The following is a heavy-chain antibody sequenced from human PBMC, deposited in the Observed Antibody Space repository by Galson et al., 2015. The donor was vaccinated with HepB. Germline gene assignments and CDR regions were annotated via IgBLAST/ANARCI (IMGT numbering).Heavy chain of an antibody. V-gene: IGHV3-23*01. CDR2: ISGSGGST. CDR1: GFTFSSYA. J-gene: IGHJ4*02. Sequence: SLRLSCAASGFTFSSYAMSWVRQAPGKGLEWVSAISGSGGSTYYADSVKGRFTISRDNSKNTLYLQMNSLRAEDTAVYYCARSARSRTVAGRPFDYWGQGTLVTVSS. D-gene: IGHD6-19*01. CDR3: ARSARSRTVAGRPFDY.